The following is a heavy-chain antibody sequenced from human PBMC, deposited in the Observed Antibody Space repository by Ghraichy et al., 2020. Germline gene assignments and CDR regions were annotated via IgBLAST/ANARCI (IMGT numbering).Heavy chain of an antibody. CDR3: AKRGVGSGWSFDL. V-gene: IGHV3-30*18. CDR2: ITYDGSYK. CDR1: GFTFSSYD. J-gene: IGHJ4*02. D-gene: IGHD6-19*01. Sequence: GGSLRLSCAAAGFTFSSYDMHWVRQAPGKGLEWVAVITYDGSYKNYADSVKGRFTISRDNSNYTLYLQMNSLRAEDTAFYYCAKRGVGSGWSFDLWGQGTLVTVSS.